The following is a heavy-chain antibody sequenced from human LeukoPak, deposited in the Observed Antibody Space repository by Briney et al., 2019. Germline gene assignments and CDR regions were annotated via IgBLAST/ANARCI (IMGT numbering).Heavy chain of an antibody. Sequence: GGSLRLSCAASGFTFSSYGMSWVRQAPGKGLEWVSAISGSGGSTYYAGSVKGRFTISRDNSKNTLYLQMNSLRAEDTAVCYCAELGITMIGGVWGKGTTVTISS. CDR1: GFTFSSYG. CDR3: AELGITMIGGV. V-gene: IGHV3-23*01. D-gene: IGHD3-10*02. CDR2: ISGSGGST. J-gene: IGHJ6*04.